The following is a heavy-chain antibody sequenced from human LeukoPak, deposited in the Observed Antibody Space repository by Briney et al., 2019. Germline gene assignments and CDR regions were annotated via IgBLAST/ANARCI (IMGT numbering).Heavy chain of an antibody. J-gene: IGHJ4*02. CDR3: ARDHGDYSDY. D-gene: IGHD4-17*01. CDR2: ISSSSSYI. Sequence: PGGSLRLSCAASGFTFSSYSMNWVRQAPGKGLEWVSSISSSSSYIHYADSVKGRFTISRDNAKNSLYLQMNSLRAEDTAVYYCARDHGDYSDYWGQGTLVTVSS. CDR1: GFTFSSYS. V-gene: IGHV3-21*01.